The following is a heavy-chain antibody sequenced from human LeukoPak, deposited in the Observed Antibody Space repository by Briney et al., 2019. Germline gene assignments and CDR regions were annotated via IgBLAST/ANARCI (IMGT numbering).Heavy chain of an antibody. CDR3: AKTPDIDMIEVGTSFDY. Sequence: RGSLRLSCAASRFTFRTYAMSWVREAPGKGLEWVSVISDSGDNTYYADSVNGRFTISRDNSKNTLHLQMNSLRAEDTALYYCAKTPDIDMIEVGTSFDYWGQGTLVSVST. CDR2: ISDSGDNT. D-gene: IGHD3-22*01. CDR1: RFTFRTYA. J-gene: IGHJ4*02. V-gene: IGHV3-23*01.